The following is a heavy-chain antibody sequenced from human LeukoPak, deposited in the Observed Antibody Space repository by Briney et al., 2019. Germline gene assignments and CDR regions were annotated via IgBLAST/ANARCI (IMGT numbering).Heavy chain of an antibody. CDR1: GYTFTSYD. CDR2: VNPNSGNT. CDR3: ARGALDSSGYYYVFSWFDP. Sequence: VASVKVSCKTSGYTFTSYDLNWVRQATGQGLEWMGWVNPNSGNTGYAQKFQGRVTMTRNTSISTAYMELSSLRSEDTAVYYCARGALDSSGYYYVFSWFDPWGQGTLVTVSS. V-gene: IGHV1-8*01. J-gene: IGHJ5*02. D-gene: IGHD3-22*01.